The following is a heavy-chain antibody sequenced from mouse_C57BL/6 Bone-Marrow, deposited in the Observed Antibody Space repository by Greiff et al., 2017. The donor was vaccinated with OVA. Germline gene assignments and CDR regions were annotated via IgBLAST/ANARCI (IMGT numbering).Heavy chain of an antibody. CDR2: INPGSGGT. Sequence: VKLMESGAELVRPGTSVKVSCKASGYAFTNYLIEWVKQRPGQGLEWIGVINPGSGGTNYNEKFKGKATLTADKSSSTAYMQLSSLTSEDSAVYFCARSGYWWYFDVWGTGTTVTVSS. CDR3: ARSGYWWYFDV. V-gene: IGHV1-54*01. D-gene: IGHD3-1*01. CDR1: GYAFTNYL. J-gene: IGHJ1*03.